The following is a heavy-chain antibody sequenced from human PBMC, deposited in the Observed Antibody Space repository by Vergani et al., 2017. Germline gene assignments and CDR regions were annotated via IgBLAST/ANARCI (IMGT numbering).Heavy chain of an antibody. V-gene: IGHV1-2*02. J-gene: IGHJ4*02. D-gene: IGHD3-22*01. Sequence: QVQLVQSGAEVKKPGASVKVSCKASGYTFTSYDINWVRQATGQGLEWMGWMNPNSGGTNYAQKFQGRVTMTRDTSISTAYMELSRLRSDDTAVYYCASAYYYDSSGRYYFDYWGQGTLVTVSS. CDR2: MNPNSGGT. CDR1: GYTFTSYD. CDR3: ASAYYYDSSGRYYFDY.